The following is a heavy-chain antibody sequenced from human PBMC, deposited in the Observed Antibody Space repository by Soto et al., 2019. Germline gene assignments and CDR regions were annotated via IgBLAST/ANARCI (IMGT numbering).Heavy chain of an antibody. J-gene: IGHJ4*02. Sequence: QVQLVESGGGVVQPGRSLRLSCAASGFTFSSYGMHWVRQAPGKGLEWVAVMSYAGSNKYYADSVKGRFTISRDNSKNTLYLQMNSLRAEDTAVYYCAKDPGGQAVALDYWGQGTLVTVSS. V-gene: IGHV3-30*18. CDR2: MSYAGSNK. CDR1: GFTFSSYG. D-gene: IGHD6-19*01. CDR3: AKDPGGQAVALDY.